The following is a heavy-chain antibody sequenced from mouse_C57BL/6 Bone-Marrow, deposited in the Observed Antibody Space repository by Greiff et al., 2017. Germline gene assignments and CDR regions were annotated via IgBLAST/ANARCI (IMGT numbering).Heavy chain of an antibody. D-gene: IGHD1-3*01. J-gene: IGHJ1*03. CDR2: IDPENGDT. CDR1: GFNIKDDY. Sequence: DVKLVESGAELVRPGASVKLSCTASGFNIKDDYMHWVKQRPEQGLEWIGWIDPENGDTEYASKFQGKATITADTSSNTAYLQLSSLTSEATAVYYCTTKSYFDFWGTGATVTVSS. V-gene: IGHV14-4*01. CDR3: TTKSYFDF.